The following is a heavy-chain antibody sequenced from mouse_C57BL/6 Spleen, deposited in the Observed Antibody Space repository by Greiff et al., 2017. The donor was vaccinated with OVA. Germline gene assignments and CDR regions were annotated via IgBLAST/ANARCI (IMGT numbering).Heavy chain of an antibody. CDR3: ARSMYSNQYYFDY. CDR2: INPNNGGT. J-gene: IGHJ2*01. V-gene: IGHV1-26*01. CDR1: GYTFTDYY. D-gene: IGHD2-5*01. Sequence: EVQLHQSGPELVKPGASVKISCKASGYTFTDYYMNWVKQSHGKSLEWIGDINPNNGGTSYNQKFKGKATLTVNKSSSTAYMELRSLTSEDSAVYYCARSMYSNQYYFDYWGQGTTLTVSS.